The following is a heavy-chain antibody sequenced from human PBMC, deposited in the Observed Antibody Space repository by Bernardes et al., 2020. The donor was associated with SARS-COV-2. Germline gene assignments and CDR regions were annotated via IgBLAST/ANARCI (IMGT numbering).Heavy chain of an antibody. Sequence: SLRLSCAASGFTFSSHGMHWVRQAPGKGLEWVTVISYDGSNKYYADSVKGRFTISRDNSRNTLYLQMNSLRAEDTAVYYCAREGLRDFWSGYYQNYYYGMDVWGQGTTVTVSS. V-gene: IGHV3-30*03. D-gene: IGHD3-3*01. J-gene: IGHJ6*02. CDR2: ISYDGSNK. CDR1: GFTFSSHG. CDR3: AREGLRDFWSGYYQNYYYGMDV.